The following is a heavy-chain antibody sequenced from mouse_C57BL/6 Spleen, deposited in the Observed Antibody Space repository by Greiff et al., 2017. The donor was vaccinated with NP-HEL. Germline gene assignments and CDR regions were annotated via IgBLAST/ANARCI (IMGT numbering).Heavy chain of an antibody. CDR1: GFTFSSYA. CDR2: ISDGGSYT. D-gene: IGHD2-2*01. Sequence: DVMLVESGGGLVKPGGSLKLSCAASGFTFSSYAMSWVRQTPEKRLEWVATISDGGSYTYYPDNVKGRFTISRDNAKNNLYLQMSHLKSEDTAMYYCAREVVTTRDWYFDVWGTGTTVTVSS. V-gene: IGHV5-4*01. J-gene: IGHJ1*03. CDR3: AREVVTTRDWYFDV.